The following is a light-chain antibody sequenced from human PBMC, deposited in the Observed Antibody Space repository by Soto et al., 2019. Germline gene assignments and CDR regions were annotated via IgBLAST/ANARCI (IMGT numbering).Light chain of an antibody. J-gene: IGKJ2*01. V-gene: IGKV1-39*01. CDR1: QSISSF. CDR2: ATS. Sequence: DIQMTQSPASLSASVGDRVTITCRASQSISSFLNWYQQKPGKAPKFLIYATSSVQSDVPSRFSGSESGTDFTLTINSLQPEDFATYFCQQSFDTPFTFGQGTKLEIK. CDR3: QQSFDTPFT.